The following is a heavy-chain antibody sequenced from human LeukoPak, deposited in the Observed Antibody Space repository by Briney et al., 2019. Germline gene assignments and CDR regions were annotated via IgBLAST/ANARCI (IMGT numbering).Heavy chain of an antibody. CDR2: INPNSGGT. Sequence: ASVKVSCKASGYTFTGYYMHWVRQAPGQGLEWMGWINPNSGGTNYAQKFQGRVTMTRGTSISTAYMALSRLRSDDTAVYYCARVMSTQLRNFEWGYYYMDVWGKGTTVTISS. CDR3: ARVMSTQLRNFEWGYYYMDV. CDR1: GYTFTGYY. J-gene: IGHJ6*03. V-gene: IGHV1-2*02. D-gene: IGHD3-9*01.